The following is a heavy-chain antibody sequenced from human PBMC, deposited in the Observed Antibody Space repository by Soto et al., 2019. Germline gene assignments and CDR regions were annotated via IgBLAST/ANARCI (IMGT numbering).Heavy chain of an antibody. J-gene: IGHJ4*02. CDR2: ISATGGST. Sequence: EVQLLESGGDLVQPGGSLRLSCAASGFTFGIYAMTWVRQSPGKGLEWVSTISATGGSTFYADSVKGRFTISRDNSKNTLYLQMNSLRAEDTAIYYCAKDLSSYYYFDSWGQGTLVTVSS. CDR3: AKDLSSYYYFDS. V-gene: IGHV3-23*01. CDR1: GFTFGIYA. D-gene: IGHD2-15*01.